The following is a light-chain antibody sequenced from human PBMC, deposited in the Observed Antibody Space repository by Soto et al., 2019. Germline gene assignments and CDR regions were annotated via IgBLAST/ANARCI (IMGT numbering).Light chain of an antibody. Sequence: QAVVTQPPSVSGALAQRVTISCAGSSSNIGAGSDVHWYQQLQGTAPKLLIYGNPNRPSGVPDGFSSSKSGTSASRPITGLEAEDEADYYCQSYVSSLRVNCVFVTGTKLTVL. CDR3: QSYVSSLRVNCV. CDR1: SSNIGAGSD. J-gene: IGLJ1*01. CDR2: GNP. V-gene: IGLV1-40*01.